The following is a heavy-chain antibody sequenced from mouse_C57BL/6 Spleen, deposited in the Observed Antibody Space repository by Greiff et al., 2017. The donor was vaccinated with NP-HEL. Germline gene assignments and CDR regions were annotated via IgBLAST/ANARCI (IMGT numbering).Heavy chain of an antibody. CDR1: GFSLSTSGMG. CDR3: ARDTSHFDY. CDR2: IYWDDDK. J-gene: IGHJ2*01. Sequence: QVTLKESGPGILQSSQTLSLTCSFSGFSLSTSGMGVSWIRQPSGKGLEWLAHIYWDDDKRYNPSLKSRLTISKDTSRNQVFLKITSVDTADTATYYCARDTSHFDYWGQGTTLTVSS. V-gene: IGHV8-12*01.